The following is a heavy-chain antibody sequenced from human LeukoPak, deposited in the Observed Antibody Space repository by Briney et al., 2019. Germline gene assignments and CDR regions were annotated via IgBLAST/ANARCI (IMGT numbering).Heavy chain of an antibody. V-gene: IGHV3-15*01. CDR3: TTDGRYCSGGSCYSADAFDI. CDR2: IKSKTDGGTT. D-gene: IGHD2-15*01. J-gene: IGHJ3*02. CDR1: GFTFSNAW. Sequence: PGGSLRLSCAASGFTFSNAWMSWVRQAPGKGLEWVGRIKSKTDGGTTGYAAPVKGRFTISRDDSKNTLYLQMNSLKTEDTAVYYCTTDGRYCSGGSCYSADAFDIWGQGTMVTVSS.